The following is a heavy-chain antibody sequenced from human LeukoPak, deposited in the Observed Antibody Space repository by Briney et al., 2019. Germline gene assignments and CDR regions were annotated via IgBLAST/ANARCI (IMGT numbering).Heavy chain of an antibody. J-gene: IGHJ4*02. V-gene: IGHV3-13*01. CDR1: GFTFSSYD. Sequence: AGGSLRLSCAASGFTFSSYDMHWVRQATAKGLEWVSAIGTAGDTYYPGSVKGRFTISRENAKNSLYLQMNSLRAGDTAVYYCARGSVGSSWTPLDYWGQGTLVTVSS. CDR3: ARGSVGSSWTPLDY. CDR2: IGTAGDT. D-gene: IGHD6-13*01.